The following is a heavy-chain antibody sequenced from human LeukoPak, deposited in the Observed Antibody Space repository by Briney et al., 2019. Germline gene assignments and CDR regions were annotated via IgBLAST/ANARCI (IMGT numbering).Heavy chain of an antibody. Sequence: PGGSLTHSCSASGFTFSRYGIHWVRQAPGKGLEWVTIISSDGSNKYYAHPVKGRFTISRDNSKNTLYLQMNSLRVEDTAMYYCARGADYYDTSRYQYYFDYWGQGTLVTVSS. CDR3: ARGADYYDTSRYQYYFDY. CDR2: ISSDGSNK. V-gene: IGHV3-30*03. D-gene: IGHD3-22*01. J-gene: IGHJ4*02. CDR1: GFTFSRYG.